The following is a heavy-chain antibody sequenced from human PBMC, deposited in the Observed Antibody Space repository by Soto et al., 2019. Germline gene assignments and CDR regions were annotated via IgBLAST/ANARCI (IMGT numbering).Heavy chain of an antibody. CDR3: ARVSPSGSHPRGWVDP. Sequence: GXSLSLSCSASGFPVSSTYLTWVRQAPGKGLEWVAILYTGTDTVYADSVKGRFTISRDNAKNSLYLQMNSLRAEDTAVYDCARVSPSGSHPRGWVDPWGQGTLVTVSS. CDR2: LYTGTDT. CDR1: GFPVSSTY. D-gene: IGHD1-26*01. V-gene: IGHV3-53*01. J-gene: IGHJ5*02.